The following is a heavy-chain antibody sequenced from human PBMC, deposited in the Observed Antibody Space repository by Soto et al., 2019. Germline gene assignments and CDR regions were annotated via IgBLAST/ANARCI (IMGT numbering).Heavy chain of an antibody. CDR2: IYPGDSDT. J-gene: IGHJ4*02. D-gene: IGHD3-22*01. CDR1: GYSFAIYW. Sequence: GESLKISCNGFGYSFAIYWIGWVRQMPGKGLEWMGIIYPGDSDTRYSPSFQGQVTISADKSISTAYLQWSSLKASDTAMYYCARNYDSSGYYKRFDYWGQGTLVTVSS. V-gene: IGHV5-51*01. CDR3: ARNYDSSGYYKRFDY.